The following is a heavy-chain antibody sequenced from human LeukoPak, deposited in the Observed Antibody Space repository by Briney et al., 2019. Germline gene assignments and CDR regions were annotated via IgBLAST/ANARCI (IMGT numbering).Heavy chain of an antibody. Sequence: ASVKVSCKASGHTFTSYGISWVRQAPGQGLEWMGWISAYNGNTNYAQKLQGRVTMTTDTSTSTAYMELRSLRSDDTAVYYCARDSYYDILTGYYPPLYYYGMDVWGQGTTVTVSS. CDR2: ISAYNGNT. D-gene: IGHD3-9*01. J-gene: IGHJ6*02. CDR1: GHTFTSYG. CDR3: ARDSYYDILTGYYPPLYYYGMDV. V-gene: IGHV1-18*01.